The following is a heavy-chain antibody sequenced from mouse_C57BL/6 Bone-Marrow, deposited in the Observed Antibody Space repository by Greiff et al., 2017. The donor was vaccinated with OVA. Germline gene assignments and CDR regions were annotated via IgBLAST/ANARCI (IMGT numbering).Heavy chain of an antibody. Sequence: VHVKQSGAELVRPGASVKLSCTASGFNIKDDYMHWVKQRPEQGLEWIGWIDPENGDTEYASKFQGKATITADTSSNTAYLQLSSLTSEDTAVYYCTKAYYDYDGLWGQGTLVTVSA. CDR2: IDPENGDT. J-gene: IGHJ3*01. CDR1: GFNIKDDY. D-gene: IGHD2-4*01. V-gene: IGHV14-4*01. CDR3: TKAYYDYDGL.